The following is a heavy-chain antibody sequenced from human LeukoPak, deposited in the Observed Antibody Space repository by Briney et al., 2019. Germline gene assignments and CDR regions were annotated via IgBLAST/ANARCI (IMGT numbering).Heavy chain of an antibody. V-gene: IGHV4-38-2*02. CDR1: GYSISSGYY. J-gene: IGHJ4*02. Sequence: SETLSLTCTVSGYSISSGYYWGWIRQPPGKGLEWIGYIYYSGSTNYNPSLKSRVTISLDTSKNQFSLKLSSVTAADTAMYYCARVSRGNSVGGDYWGQGTLVTVSS. CDR2: IYYSGST. D-gene: IGHD4-23*01. CDR3: ARVSRGNSVGGDY.